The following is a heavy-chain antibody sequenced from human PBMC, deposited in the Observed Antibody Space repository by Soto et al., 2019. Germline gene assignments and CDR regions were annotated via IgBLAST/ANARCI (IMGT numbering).Heavy chain of an antibody. CDR3: ARLSGYSYVAFYYFDY. J-gene: IGHJ4*02. V-gene: IGHV4-39*01. CDR1: GGSISSSSYY. D-gene: IGHD5-18*01. CDR2: IYYSGST. Sequence: SETLSLTCTVSGGSISSSSYYWGWIRQPPGKGLEWIGSIYYSGSTYYNPSLKSRVTISVDTSKNQFSLKLSSVTAADTAVYYCARLSGYSYVAFYYFDYWGQGTLVTVSS.